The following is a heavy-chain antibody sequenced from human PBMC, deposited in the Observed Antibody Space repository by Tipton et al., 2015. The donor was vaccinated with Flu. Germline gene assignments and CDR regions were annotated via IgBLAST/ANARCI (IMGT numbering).Heavy chain of an antibody. CDR3: ARGERDSSSWYPYHFDY. V-gene: IGHV4-38-2*02. D-gene: IGHD6-13*01. CDR1: GDSIGYPYF. CDR2: IHRSGNG. J-gene: IGHJ4*02. Sequence: TLSLTCSVSGDSIGYPYFWGWIRQAPGKGLEWIGNIHRSGNGYYKQSLKSRVTMSVDSSKNQFSLRLTSVTAADTAVYYCARGERDSSSWYPYHFDYWGQGTLVTVSS.